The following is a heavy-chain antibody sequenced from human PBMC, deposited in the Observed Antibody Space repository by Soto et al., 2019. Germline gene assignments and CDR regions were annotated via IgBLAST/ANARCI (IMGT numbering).Heavy chain of an antibody. Sequence: EVQLVESGGGLVQPGGSLRLSCAASGFTFSSYWMSWVRQAPGKGLEWVANIKQDGIEKYYVDSVKGRFTISRDNAKNSLYLQMNGLRAEDTAVYYCAREYYDILTGYYRMDYYYMAVWGKGTTVTVSS. V-gene: IGHV3-7*01. CDR1: GFTFSSYW. CDR3: AREYYDILTGYYRMDYYYMAV. CDR2: IKQDGIEK. D-gene: IGHD3-9*01. J-gene: IGHJ6*03.